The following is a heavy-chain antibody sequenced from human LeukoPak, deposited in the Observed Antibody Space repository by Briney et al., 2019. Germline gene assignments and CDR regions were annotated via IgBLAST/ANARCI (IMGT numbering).Heavy chain of an antibody. Sequence: PSETLSLTCTVSGGSISRYYWSWIRQPPGTGLEWIGYIHYNGSTNYKSSLKSRVTISVDTSKNQLSLKLTSVTAADTAVYYCARHSGNAGYGGYFDYWGQGNPVTVSP. J-gene: IGHJ4*02. V-gene: IGHV4-59*08. CDR2: IHYNGST. D-gene: IGHD4-23*01. CDR3: ARHSGNAGYGGYFDY. CDR1: GGSISRYY.